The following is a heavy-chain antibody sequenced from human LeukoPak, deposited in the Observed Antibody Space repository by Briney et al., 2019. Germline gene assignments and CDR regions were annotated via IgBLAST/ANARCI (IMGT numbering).Heavy chain of an antibody. Sequence: GGSLRLSCAASGFTFSDYYMSWIRQAPGKGLEWVSYISSSGSTIYYADSVKGRFTISRDNAKNSLYLQMNSLRAEDTAVYYCARDVVPAIAAAGIGPGVWGEGTTVTVSS. CDR1: GFTFSDYY. D-gene: IGHD6-13*01. J-gene: IGHJ6*04. V-gene: IGHV3-11*01. CDR3: ARDVVPAIAAAGIGPGV. CDR2: ISSSGSTI.